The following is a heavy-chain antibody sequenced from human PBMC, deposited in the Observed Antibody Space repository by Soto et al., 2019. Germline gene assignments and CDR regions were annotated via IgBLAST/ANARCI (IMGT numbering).Heavy chain of an antibody. Sequence: GGSLRLSCAASGFTFSSYEMNWVRQAPGKGLEWVSYISSSGSTIYYADSVKGRFTISRDNAKNSLYLQMNSLRAEDTAVYYCALNSPYNGPDYWGQGTLVTVSS. CDR3: ALNSPYNGPDY. CDR1: GFTFSSYE. V-gene: IGHV3-48*03. J-gene: IGHJ4*02. D-gene: IGHD3-10*01. CDR2: ISSSGSTI.